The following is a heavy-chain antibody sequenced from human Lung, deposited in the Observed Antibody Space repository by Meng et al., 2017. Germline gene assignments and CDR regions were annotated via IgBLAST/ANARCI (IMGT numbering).Heavy chain of an antibody. Sequence: QVQPVKAGAEGKKTGASVKVSCKASGYTFTGYSIHWVRQAPGPGLEWMGRINPNSGVTNYAQKFEGRVTMTRDTSISTAYMELSRLRSDDTAVYYCARFDPRAYWGQGTLVTVSS. D-gene: IGHD3-9*01. CDR2: INPNSGVT. CDR1: GYTFTGYS. CDR3: ARFDPRAY. V-gene: IGHV1-2*06. J-gene: IGHJ4*02.